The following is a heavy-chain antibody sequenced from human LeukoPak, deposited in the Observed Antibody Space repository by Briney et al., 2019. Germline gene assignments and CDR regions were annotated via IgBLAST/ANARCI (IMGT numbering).Heavy chain of an antibody. D-gene: IGHD3-10*02. CDR1: GFSYSIYA. CDR3: GKDCKVYYVSVSLFPDN. CDR2: ISHDGSKK. Sequence: GRSLRLSYAAAGFSYSIYAVHWVRQAPCKGLECVAVISHDGSKKYYADFVKGRFTISRDNSKNTLYLHMNSLIPEDTAVYFCGKDCKVYYVSVSLFPDNWGQGTLVTVSS. J-gene: IGHJ4*02. V-gene: IGHV3-30-3*01.